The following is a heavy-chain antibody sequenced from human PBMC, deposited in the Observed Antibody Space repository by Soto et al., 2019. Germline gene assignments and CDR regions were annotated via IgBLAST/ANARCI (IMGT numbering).Heavy chain of an antibody. CDR1: GFSISTHA. Sequence: GGSLRLSCVASGFSISTHALTWVRQAPGEGLEWVSSFSGRSGDTYYAASVKGRFTISGDSSKNTVILQMNNLRADDTALYYCARDSSAWPNYFDSWGQGIQVTVSS. V-gene: IGHV3-23*01. CDR3: ARDSSAWPNYFDS. D-gene: IGHD6-19*01. J-gene: IGHJ4*02. CDR2: FSGRSGDT.